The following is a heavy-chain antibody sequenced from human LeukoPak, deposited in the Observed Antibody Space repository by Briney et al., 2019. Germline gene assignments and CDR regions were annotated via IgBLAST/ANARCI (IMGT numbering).Heavy chain of an antibody. V-gene: IGHV4-59*02. CDR1: GGAVSTSYY. D-gene: IGHD3-22*01. Sequence: SETLSLTCAVSGGAVSTSYYWSWIRQPPGKGLEWIGYFYSGSTNYNPSLRSRVTISVDTSKNQFSLKLSSVTAADTAVYYCARLYYDSSGYYYFDYWGQGTLVTVSS. CDR2: FYSGST. CDR3: ARLYYDSSGYYYFDY. J-gene: IGHJ4*02.